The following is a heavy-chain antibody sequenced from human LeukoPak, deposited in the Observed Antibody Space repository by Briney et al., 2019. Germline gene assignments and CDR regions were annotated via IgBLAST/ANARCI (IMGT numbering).Heavy chain of an antibody. CDR3: ARRRYDFWSGYSDRNFDY. CDR2: INHSGST. Sequence: SETLSLTCAVYGGSFSGYYWSWIRQPPGKGLEWIREINHSGSTNYNPSLKSRVTISVDTSKNQFSLKLSSVTAADTAVYYCARRRYDFWSGYSDRNFDYWGQGTLVTVSS. J-gene: IGHJ4*02. D-gene: IGHD3-3*01. CDR1: GGSFSGYY. V-gene: IGHV4-34*01.